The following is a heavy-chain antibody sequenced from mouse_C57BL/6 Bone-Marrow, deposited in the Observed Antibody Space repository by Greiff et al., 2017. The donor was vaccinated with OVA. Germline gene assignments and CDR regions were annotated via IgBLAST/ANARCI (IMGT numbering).Heavy chain of an antibody. J-gene: IGHJ2*01. V-gene: IGHV1-76*01. CDR2: IYPGSGNT. Sequence: QVQLQQSGAELVRPGASVKLSCKASGYTFTDYYINWVKQRPGQGLEWIARIYPGSGNTYYNEKFKGKATLTAEKSSSTAYMQLSSLTSEDSAVYFCARIRCGNSFDYWGQGTTLTVSS. CDR1: GYTFTDYY. CDR3: ARIRCGNSFDY. D-gene: IGHD1-1*02.